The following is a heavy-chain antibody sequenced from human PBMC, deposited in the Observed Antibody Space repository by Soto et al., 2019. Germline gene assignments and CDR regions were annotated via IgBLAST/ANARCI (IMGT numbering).Heavy chain of an antibody. CDR1: GGSISSYY. V-gene: IGHV4-39*01. CDR2: IYYSGST. D-gene: IGHD3-10*01. CDR3: ARLWITMVRGVCQFDY. Sequence: PSETLSLTCTVSGGSISSYYWGWIRQPPGKGLEWIGSIYYSGSTYYNPSLKSRVTISVDTSKNQFSLKLISVTAADTAVYYCARLWITMVRGVCQFDYRGQGSLVTGSS. J-gene: IGHJ4*02.